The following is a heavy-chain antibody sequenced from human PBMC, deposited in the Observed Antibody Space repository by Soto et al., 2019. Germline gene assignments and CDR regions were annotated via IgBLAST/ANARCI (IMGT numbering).Heavy chain of an antibody. D-gene: IGHD2-21*01. CDR3: ARVCGGECHNGMDV. CDR2: IYYSGST. Sequence: QVQLQESGPGLVKPSQTLSLTCTVSGGSISSGGYYWSWIRQHPGKGLEWIGYIYYSGSTYYNPSLKRRVTISVDTSKNQFSLKLSSVTAADTAVYYCARVCGGECHNGMDVWGQGTTVTVSS. V-gene: IGHV4-31*03. CDR1: GGSISSGGYY. J-gene: IGHJ6*02.